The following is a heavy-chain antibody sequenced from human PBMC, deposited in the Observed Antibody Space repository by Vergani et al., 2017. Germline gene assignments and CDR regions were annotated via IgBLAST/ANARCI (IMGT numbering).Heavy chain of an antibody. J-gene: IGHJ5*02. CDR2: INHSGST. CDR3: ARFAKYQLLKSFDP. Sequence: QVQLQQWGAGLLKPSETLSLTCAVYGGSFSGYYWSWIRQPPGKGLEWIGEINHSGSTNYNPSLKSRVTISVETSKNQFSLKLSSVTAADTAVYYCARFAKYQLLKSFDPWGQGTLVTVSS. V-gene: IGHV4-34*01. CDR1: GGSFSGYY. D-gene: IGHD2-2*01.